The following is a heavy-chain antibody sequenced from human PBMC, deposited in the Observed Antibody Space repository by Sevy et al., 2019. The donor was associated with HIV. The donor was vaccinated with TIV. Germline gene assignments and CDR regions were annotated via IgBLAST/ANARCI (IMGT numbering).Heavy chain of an antibody. CDR3: ARDKDYSNYLPDY. Sequence: GGSLRLSCAASGFTFSSHGMHWVRQAPGKGLEWVAVIWYDGSNKYYADSVKGRFTISRDNSKSTLFLQINSLRAEDTAVYFCARDKDYSNYLPDYWGRGTLVTVSS. CDR2: IWYDGSNK. D-gene: IGHD4-4*01. V-gene: IGHV3-33*01. J-gene: IGHJ4*02. CDR1: GFTFSSHG.